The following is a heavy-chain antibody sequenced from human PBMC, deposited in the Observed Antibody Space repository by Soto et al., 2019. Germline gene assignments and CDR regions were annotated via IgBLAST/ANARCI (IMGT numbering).Heavy chain of an antibody. D-gene: IGHD6-13*01. CDR3: VRDDCRAAVSLFYFEK. Sequence: WGSLRLSCAASGFTFRNYNMNWVRQAPGKGLEWLSYISGASGTIYYADSMQGRFTISRDNAKKSLYLQMSSLRAEETDLYYCVRDDCRAAVSLFYFEKWGHGTQVSVPS. CDR1: GFTFRNYN. J-gene: IGHJ4*01. CDR2: ISGASGTI. V-gene: IGHV3-48*01.